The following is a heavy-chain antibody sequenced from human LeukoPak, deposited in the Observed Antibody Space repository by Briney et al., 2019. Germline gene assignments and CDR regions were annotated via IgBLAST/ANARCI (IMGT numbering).Heavy chain of an antibody. Sequence: SSETLSLTCTVSGGSISSSSYYWGWIRQPPGKGLEWVGSIYHSGSTYYNPSPKSRVTISVDTSKNQCSLKLSSVTVADTDVYFCARQEGTYYDFWSGYSHPYFDYWGQGTLVTVSS. CDR3: ARQEGTYYDFWSGYSHPYFDY. CDR2: IYHSGST. D-gene: IGHD3-3*01. CDR1: GGSISSSSYY. J-gene: IGHJ4*02. V-gene: IGHV4-39*01.